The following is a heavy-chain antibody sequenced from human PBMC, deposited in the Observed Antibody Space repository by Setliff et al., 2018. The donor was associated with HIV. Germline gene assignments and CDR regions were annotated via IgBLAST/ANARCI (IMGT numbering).Heavy chain of an antibody. Sequence: SETLSLTCTVSGGSISSGSYYWSWIRQPAGKGLEWIGRIYTSGSTNYNPSLKGRFTISRDNAKNSLYLQMNSLRAEDTAVYYCARQARLGVYYFDYWGQGTLVTVSS. CDR3: ARQARLGVYYFDY. D-gene: IGHD3-3*01. V-gene: IGHV4-61*02. CDR1: GGSISSGSYY. CDR2: IYTSGST. J-gene: IGHJ4*02.